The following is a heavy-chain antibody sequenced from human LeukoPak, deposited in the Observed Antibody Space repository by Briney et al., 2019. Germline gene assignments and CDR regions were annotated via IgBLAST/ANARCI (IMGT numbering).Heavy chain of an antibody. CDR2: INHSGST. CDR1: GGSFSGYY. D-gene: IGHD5-24*01. Sequence: KASETLSLTCAVYGGSFSGYYWSWVRQPPGKGLEWVGEINHSGSTNYNPSLKSRLTISVDTSKNQFSLKLSSVTAADTAVYYCARVRASRWLQPHYFDYWGQGTLVTVSS. J-gene: IGHJ4*02. V-gene: IGHV4-34*01. CDR3: ARVRASRWLQPHYFDY.